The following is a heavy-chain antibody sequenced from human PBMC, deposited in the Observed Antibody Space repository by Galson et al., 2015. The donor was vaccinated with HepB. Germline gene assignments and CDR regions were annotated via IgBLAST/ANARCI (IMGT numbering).Heavy chain of an antibody. CDR3: LGFPGY. CDR1: GFTVTKNH. Sequence: SPRLSCAASGFTVTKNHMTWVRQAPGKGLEWLSIIYSVGTTYYADSVKGRFTISRDNSKNTLYLQMNSLRAEDTAIYYCLGFPGYWGQGTLVTVSS. J-gene: IGHJ4*02. V-gene: IGHV3-53*01. D-gene: IGHD2-15*01. CDR2: IYSVGTT.